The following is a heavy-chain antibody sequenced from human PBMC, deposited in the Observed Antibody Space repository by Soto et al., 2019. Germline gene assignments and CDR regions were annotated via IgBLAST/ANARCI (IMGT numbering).Heavy chain of an antibody. Sequence: ASVKVSYKASGYTFTSYDISWVRQATGQGLERMGWMNPNSGNTGYAQKFQGRVTMTMTTSISTAYMELISLRSEDTAVYYCARGTNFMLDYWGQGTLVTVSS. CDR1: GYTFTSYD. J-gene: IGHJ4*02. CDR3: ARGTNFMLDY. D-gene: IGHD3-16*01. CDR2: MNPNSGNT. V-gene: IGHV1-8*02.